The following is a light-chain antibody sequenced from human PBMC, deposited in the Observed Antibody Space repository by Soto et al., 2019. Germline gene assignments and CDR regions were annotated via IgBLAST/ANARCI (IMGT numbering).Light chain of an antibody. V-gene: IGKV3-11*01. CDR3: QQRNYWPTSIT. Sequence: EIVLTQSPATLSLSPGERATLSCRASQSVGGHLAWYQQKPGQAPRLLIYDASDRATGIPARFSGSGSETDFTLTISSLEPDDFAVYYCQQRNYWPTSITFGQGTRLEIK. J-gene: IGKJ5*01. CDR2: DAS. CDR1: QSVGGH.